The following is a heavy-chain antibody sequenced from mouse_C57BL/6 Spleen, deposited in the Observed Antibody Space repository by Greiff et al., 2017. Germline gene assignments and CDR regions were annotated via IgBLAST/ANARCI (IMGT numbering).Heavy chain of an antibody. J-gene: IGHJ1*03. CDR2: INPNNGGT. V-gene: IGHV1-18*01. CDR1: GYTFTDYN. Sequence: EVQLQQSGPELVKPGASVKIPCKASGYTFTDYNMDWVKQSHGQSLEWIGDINPNNGGTIYNQKFKGKATLTVDKSSSTAYMELRSLTSEDTAVYYCARRVLRYYWCFDDWGKGTTVTVSS. CDR3: ARRVLRYYWCFDD. D-gene: IGHD1-1*01.